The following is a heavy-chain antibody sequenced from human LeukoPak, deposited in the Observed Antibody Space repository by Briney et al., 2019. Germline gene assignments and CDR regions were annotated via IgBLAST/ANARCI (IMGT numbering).Heavy chain of an antibody. CDR1: GGSISSGGYY. D-gene: IGHD6-13*01. Sequence: PSETLSLTCTVSGGSISSGGYYWSWIRQQTGKGLEWIGYIYYSGSTYYNPSLKSRVTISVDTSKNQFSLKLSSVTAADTAVYYCARSVVAAAGNDYWSQGTLVTISS. V-gene: IGHV4-31*03. J-gene: IGHJ4*02. CDR2: IYYSGST. CDR3: ARSVVAAAGNDY.